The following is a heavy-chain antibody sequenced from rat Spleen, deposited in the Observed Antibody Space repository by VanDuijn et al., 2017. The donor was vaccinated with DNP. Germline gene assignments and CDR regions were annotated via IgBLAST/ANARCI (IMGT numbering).Heavy chain of an antibody. CDR1: GFTFSNYY. Sequence: EVQLVESGGGLVQPGRSLKLSCAASGFTFSNYYMAWVRQAPQKGLEWVANISTSGSRTYYPDSVKGQFTISRDNAKSSLYLQMNSRKSEDTATYYCARLTTVATGYFDFWGPGTMVTVSS. V-gene: IGHV5-25*01. CDR2: ISTSGSRT. J-gene: IGHJ1*01. D-gene: IGHD1-3*01. CDR3: ARLTTVATGYFDF.